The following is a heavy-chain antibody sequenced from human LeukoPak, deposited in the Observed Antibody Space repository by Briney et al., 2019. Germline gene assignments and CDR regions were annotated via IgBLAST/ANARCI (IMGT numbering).Heavy chain of an antibody. V-gene: IGHV3-23*01. CDR1: GITFTSHA. D-gene: IGHD5-24*01. CDR2: ISGSGGHT. Sequence: SGGPLRLSCAASGITFTSHAMSWVRQAPGKGLEWVSLISGSGGHTYYGDSVKGRFTISRDNSKSTLYLQMNSLRAEDTAVYYCAKGGVATMRDGYNYYYYYMEVWGRGTTVTVSS. CDR3: AKGGVATMRDGYNYYYYYMEV. J-gene: IGHJ6*03.